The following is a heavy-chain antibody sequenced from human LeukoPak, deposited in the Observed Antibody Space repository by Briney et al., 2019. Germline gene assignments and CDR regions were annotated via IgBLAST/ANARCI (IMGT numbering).Heavy chain of an antibody. Sequence: SETLSLTCTVSGGSINSGSFYWSWIRQHPGKGLEWIGYIYYTGSTYYNPSLKSRVTMSVDTSKNQFSLKLSSVTAADTAVYYCARENYRLKTRWFDPWGQGTLVTASS. D-gene: IGHD1-7*01. V-gene: IGHV4-31*03. J-gene: IGHJ5*02. CDR3: ARENYRLKTRWFDP. CDR1: GGSINSGSFY. CDR2: IYYTGST.